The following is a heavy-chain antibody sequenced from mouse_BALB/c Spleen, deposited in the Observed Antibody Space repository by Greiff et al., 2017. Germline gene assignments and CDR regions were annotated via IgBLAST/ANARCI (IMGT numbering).Heavy chain of an antibody. CDR1: GFSLTSYG. V-gene: IGHV2-2*02. J-gene: IGHJ3*01. CDR3: ASSDGNYVVGFAY. CDR2: IWSGGST. D-gene: IGHD2-1*01. Sequence: QVQLQQSGPGLVQPSQSLSITCTVSGFSLTSYGVHWVRQSPGKGLEWLGVIWSGGSTDYNAAFISRLSISKDNSKSQVFFKMNSLQANDTAIYYCASSDGNYVVGFAYWGQGTLVTVSA.